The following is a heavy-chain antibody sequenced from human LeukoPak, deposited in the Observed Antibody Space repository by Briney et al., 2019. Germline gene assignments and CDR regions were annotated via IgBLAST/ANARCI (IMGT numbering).Heavy chain of an antibody. CDR3: TLLWFGESY. Sequence: SETLSLTCTVYGGSFSGYYWSWIRQPPGKGLGWIGEINHSGSTNYNPSLKSRVTISVDTSKNQFSLKLSSVTAADTAVYYCTLLWFGESYWGQRTMVTVSS. CDR1: GGSFSGYY. J-gene: IGHJ3*01. CDR2: INHSGST. D-gene: IGHD3-10*01. V-gene: IGHV4-34*01.